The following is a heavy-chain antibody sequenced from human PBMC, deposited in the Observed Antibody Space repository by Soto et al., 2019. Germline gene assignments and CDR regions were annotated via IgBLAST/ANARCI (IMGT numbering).Heavy chain of an antibody. J-gene: IGHJ3*01. CDR3: ARDQLYYNDISGRPLNAFDV. Sequence: GGSLSLYCAASGLTFSNYAVTWVRQAPGKGLEWVSTISGSGGSTYYADSVKGRFTISRDNAKNSLYLQMNSLRAEDTAVYYCARDQLYYNDISGRPLNAFDVWGLYTIVTVSS. D-gene: IGHD3-22*01. CDR2: ISGSGGST. V-gene: IGHV3-23*01. CDR1: GLTFSNYA.